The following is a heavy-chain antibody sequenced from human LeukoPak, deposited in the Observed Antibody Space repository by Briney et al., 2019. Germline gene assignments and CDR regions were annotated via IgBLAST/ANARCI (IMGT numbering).Heavy chain of an antibody. CDR3: ARAPTIFGVVIHYYYYYGMDV. J-gene: IGHJ6*02. CDR1: GFTFSSSA. V-gene: IGHV3-23*01. Sequence: GGSLRLSCAASGFTFSSSAMSWVRQAPGKGLEWVSATSNNGGYTYYADSVQGRFTISRDNSKSTLCLQMNSLRAEDTAVYYCARAPTIFGVVIHYYYYYGMDVWGQGTTVTVSS. D-gene: IGHD3-3*01. CDR2: TSNNGGYT.